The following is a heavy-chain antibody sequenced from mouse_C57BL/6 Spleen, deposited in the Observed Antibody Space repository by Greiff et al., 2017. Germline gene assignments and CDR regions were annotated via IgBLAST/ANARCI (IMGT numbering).Heavy chain of an antibody. CDR3: ARSLNPWFAY. CDR2: IYPGDGDT. J-gene: IGHJ3*01. Sequence: VQLQQSGPELVKPGASVKISCKASGYAFSSSWMNWVKQRPGKGLEWIGRIYPGDGDTNYNGKFKGKATLTADKSSSTAYMQLSSLTSEDSAVYFCARSLNPWFAYWGQGTLVTVSA. V-gene: IGHV1-82*01. CDR1: GYAFSSSW.